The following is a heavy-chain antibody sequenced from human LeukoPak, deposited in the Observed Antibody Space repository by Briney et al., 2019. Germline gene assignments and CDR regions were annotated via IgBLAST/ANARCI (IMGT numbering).Heavy chain of an antibody. V-gene: IGHV3-23*01. CDR2: ISGSGGST. CDR3: AREGQYSGSYFGDYYAMDV. CDR1: GFTFSSYG. D-gene: IGHD1-26*01. Sequence: GRSLRLSCAASGFTFSSYGMHWVRQAPGKGLEWVSGISGSGGSTYYADSVKGRFTISRDNSKNTLYLQMNSLRAEDTAIYYCAREGQYSGSYFGDYYAMDVWGQGTTVTVSS. J-gene: IGHJ6*02.